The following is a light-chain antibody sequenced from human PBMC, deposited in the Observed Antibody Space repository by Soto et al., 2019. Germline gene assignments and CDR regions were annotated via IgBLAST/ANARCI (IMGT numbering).Light chain of an antibody. V-gene: IGKV3-15*01. Sequence: ELVLTQSPATLSVSPGERATLSCRASQSGSGDLAWYHHKPGQAPRLLIYDASTRALDTPARFAGSGAGTESPLTSSRRQSEDLAGYCRQQSKNWPITVGQGTRLE. CDR3: QQSKNWPIT. CDR2: DAS. CDR1: QSGSGD. J-gene: IGKJ5*01.